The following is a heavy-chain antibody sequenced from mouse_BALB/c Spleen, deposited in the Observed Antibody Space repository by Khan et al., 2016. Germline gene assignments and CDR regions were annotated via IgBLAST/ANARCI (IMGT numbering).Heavy chain of an antibody. Sequence: EVQLQESGAELVRSGASVKLSCTASAFNIKDYYIHWVKQRPEQGLEWIGWIDPESGDTEYVPKFQGKATVTAATSSNTAYLQLSSLTSEDSAVYYCNAIYDGNCIYFDCWGQGTTLTVSS. CDR2: IDPESGDT. D-gene: IGHD2-1*01. CDR3: NAIYDGNCIYFDC. CDR1: AFNIKDYY. V-gene: IGHV14-4*02. J-gene: IGHJ2*01.